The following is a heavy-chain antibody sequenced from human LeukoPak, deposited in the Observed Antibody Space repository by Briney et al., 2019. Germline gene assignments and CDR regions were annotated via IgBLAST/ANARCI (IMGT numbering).Heavy chain of an antibody. V-gene: IGHV3-43*02. D-gene: IGHD6-19*01. Sequence: GGSLRLSCAASGFTFGDHAMHWVRQAPGKGLEWVSLITGNGGSTYYADSVKGRFAISRDNRKNSLYLQMDGLRTEDTALYYCAKVRSVAGTLDFFDSWATEPWSPSPQ. CDR3: AKVRSVAGTLDFFDS. CDR2: ITGNGGST. J-gene: IGHJ4*01. CDR1: GFTFGDHA.